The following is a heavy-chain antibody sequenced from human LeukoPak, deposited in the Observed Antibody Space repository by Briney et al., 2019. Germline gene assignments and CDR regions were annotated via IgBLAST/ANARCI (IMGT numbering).Heavy chain of an antibody. CDR2: ISGSGGST. D-gene: IGHD1-1*01. Sequence: PGGSETLLCSLSVNTQSLYDRLCARQAPRKGLEWVSGISGSGGSTYYADSVKGRFTISRDNAKNTLYLEMISLRDEDTAVYYCSNDRSVRQVGSTTTTYTDGGGQRTLVTVSS. CDR1: VNTQSLYD. CDR3: SNDRSVRQVGSTTTTYTDG. J-gene: IGHJ4*02. V-gene: IGHV3-23*01.